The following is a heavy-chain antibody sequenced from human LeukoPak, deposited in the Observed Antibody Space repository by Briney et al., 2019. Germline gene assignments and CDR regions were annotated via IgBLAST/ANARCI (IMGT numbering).Heavy chain of an antibody. Sequence: PGGSLRLSCAASGFTFSSYAMHWVRQAPGKGLEWVAVISYDGSNKYYADSVKGRFTISRDNSKNTLYVQMNSLGAEDTAVYYCARGGTYYYDSSGYPFDYWGQGTLVTVSS. CDR2: ISYDGSNK. CDR1: GFTFSSYA. J-gene: IGHJ4*02. CDR3: ARGGTYYYDSSGYPFDY. V-gene: IGHV3-30*04. D-gene: IGHD3-22*01.